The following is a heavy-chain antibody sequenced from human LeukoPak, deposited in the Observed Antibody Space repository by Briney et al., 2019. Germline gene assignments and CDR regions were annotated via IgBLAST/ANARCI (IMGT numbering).Heavy chain of an antibody. CDR3: TRVATIPDY. CDR1: GFTFSGSA. J-gene: IGHJ4*02. V-gene: IGHV3-73*01. Sequence: PGGSLKLSCAASGFTFSGSAIHWVRQASGKGREWVGRIRSKANSYATAYAASVKGRFTISRHDSKNTAYLQMNSLRTEDTAVYYCTRVATIPDYWGQGTLVTVSS. CDR2: IRSKANSYAT. D-gene: IGHD5-12*01.